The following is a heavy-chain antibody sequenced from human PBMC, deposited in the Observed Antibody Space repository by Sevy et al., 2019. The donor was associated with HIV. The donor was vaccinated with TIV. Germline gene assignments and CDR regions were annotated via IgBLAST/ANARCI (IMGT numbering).Heavy chain of an antibody. CDR2: ISAYNGKT. CDR3: ARDRDSAVTTYDYYYGMDV. Sequence: ASVKVSCKASGYTFTSYGISWVRQAPGQGLEWMGWISAYNGKTNYAQKLQGRVTMTTDTSTSTAYMELRSLRSDDTAVYYCARDRDSAVTTYDYYYGMDVWGQGTTVTVSS. CDR1: GYTFTSYG. J-gene: IGHJ6*02. V-gene: IGHV1-18*01. D-gene: IGHD4-17*01.